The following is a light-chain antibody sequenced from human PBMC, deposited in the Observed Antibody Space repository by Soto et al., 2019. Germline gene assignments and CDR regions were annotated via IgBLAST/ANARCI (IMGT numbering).Light chain of an antibody. CDR3: QQYRSYWT. J-gene: IGKJ1*01. V-gene: IGKV1-5*01. Sequence: DIQMTQSPSTLSASVGDRVTITCRVCQNMRRRLAWFQQKPGKASKLLIYDASSLESGVPQRFSGSGSGTEFTLTISSLQTDDFSTYYCQQYRSYWTFGQGTKVDIK. CDR1: QNMRRR. CDR2: DAS.